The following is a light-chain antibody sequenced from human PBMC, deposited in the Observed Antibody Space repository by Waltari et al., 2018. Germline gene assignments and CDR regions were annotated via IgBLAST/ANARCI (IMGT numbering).Light chain of an antibody. CDR1: SSNIENNY. CDR2: DNN. Sequence: QSVLTQPPSVSAAPGQRVTISCSGSSSNIENNYVSWYQQVPGTAPQLLIYDNNKRPSGIPDRFSGSKSGTSATLDITGLQTGDEADYYCGAWYTSLSTVMFGGGTKLTVL. J-gene: IGLJ3*02. V-gene: IGLV1-51*01. CDR3: GAWYTSLSTVM.